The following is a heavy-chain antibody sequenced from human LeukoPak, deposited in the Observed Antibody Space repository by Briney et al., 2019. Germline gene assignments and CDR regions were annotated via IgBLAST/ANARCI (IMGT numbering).Heavy chain of an antibody. CDR1: GFTFSSYA. CDR2: ISGSGGST. J-gene: IGHJ6*02. Sequence: GGSLRLSCAASGFTFSSYAMSWVRRAPGKGLEWVSAISGSGGSTYYADSVKGRFTISRDNSKNTLYLQMNSLRAEDTAVYYCAKDGYCSGGSCYSAYYYGMDVWGQGTTVTVSS. V-gene: IGHV3-23*01. D-gene: IGHD2-15*01. CDR3: AKDGYCSGGSCYSAYYYGMDV.